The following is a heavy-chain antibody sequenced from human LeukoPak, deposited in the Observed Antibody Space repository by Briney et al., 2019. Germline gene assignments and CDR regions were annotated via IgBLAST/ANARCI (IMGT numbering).Heavy chain of an antibody. Sequence: ASVKVSCKASGGTFISYAISWVRQAPGQGLEWMGGIIPIFGTANYAQKFQGRVTITTDESTSTAYMELSSLRSEDTAVYYCARAPPGYYDSSGYYYGFWFDPWGQGTLVTVSS. J-gene: IGHJ5*02. CDR1: GGTFISYA. D-gene: IGHD3-22*01. V-gene: IGHV1-69*05. CDR3: ARAPPGYYDSSGYYYGFWFDP. CDR2: IIPIFGTA.